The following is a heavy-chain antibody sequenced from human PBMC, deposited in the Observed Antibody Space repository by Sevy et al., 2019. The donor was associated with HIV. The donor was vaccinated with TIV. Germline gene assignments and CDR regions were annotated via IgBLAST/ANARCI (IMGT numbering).Heavy chain of an antibody. CDR1: GFTFSSYG. D-gene: IGHD3-3*01. Sequence: GGSLRLSCAASGFTFSSYGMHWVRQAPGKGLEWVAVIWYDGSNKYYADSVKGRFTISRDNSKNTLYLQVNSLRAEDTAVYYCARGVSGYYTYYYYGMDVWGQGTTVTVSS. CDR3: ARGVSGYYTYYYYGMDV. CDR2: IWYDGSNK. J-gene: IGHJ6*02. V-gene: IGHV3-33*01.